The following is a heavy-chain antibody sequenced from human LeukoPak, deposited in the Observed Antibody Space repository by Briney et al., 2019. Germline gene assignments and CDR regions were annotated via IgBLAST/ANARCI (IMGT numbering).Heavy chain of an antibody. Sequence: GASVKVSCKASGYTFTSDDISWVRQAPGQGLEWMGWISAYNGDTNYAEKFQGRVTTTTDTSTSTAYMELRSVRSDDTAVYYCARGWDLDYWGQGTLVTVSS. V-gene: IGHV1-18*01. CDR1: GYTFTSDD. D-gene: IGHD1-26*01. J-gene: IGHJ4*02. CDR2: ISAYNGDT. CDR3: ARGWDLDY.